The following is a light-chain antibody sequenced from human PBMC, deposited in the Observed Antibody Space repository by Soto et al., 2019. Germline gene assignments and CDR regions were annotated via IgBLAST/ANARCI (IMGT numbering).Light chain of an antibody. CDR3: QSYDSSNQM. V-gene: IGLV6-57*03. CDR1: SGSIASNS. J-gene: IGLJ3*02. CDR2: EDN. Sequence: NFMLTQPHSVSESPGKTVTISCTRSSGSIASNSVQWYQQRPGSAPTPVIYEDNQRPSGVPDRFSGSIDSSSNSASLTISGLKAADEADYDCQSYDSSNQMFGGGTKLTVL.